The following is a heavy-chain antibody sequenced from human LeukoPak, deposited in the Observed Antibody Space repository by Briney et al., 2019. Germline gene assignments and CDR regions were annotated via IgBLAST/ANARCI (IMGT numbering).Heavy chain of an antibody. J-gene: IGHJ3*02. D-gene: IGHD3-22*01. CDR2: INHSGST. V-gene: IGHV4-34*01. Sequence: PSETLSLTCAVYGGSFSGYYWSWIRQPPGKGLEWIGEINHSGSTNYNPSLKGRVTISVDTSKNQFSLKLSSVTAADTAVYYCARNTHYYDSSGPGIWGQGTMVTVSS. CDR1: GGSFSGYY. CDR3: ARNTHYYDSSGPGI.